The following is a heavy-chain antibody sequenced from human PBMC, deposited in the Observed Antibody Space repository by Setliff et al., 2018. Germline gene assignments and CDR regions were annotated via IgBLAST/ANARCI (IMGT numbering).Heavy chain of an antibody. D-gene: IGHD2-21*02. J-gene: IGHJ5*02. CDR1: GGTFRTDG. CDR3: AGTDAYCAGDCSIS. V-gene: IGHV1-69*13. Sequence: SVKVSCKASGGTFRTDGFSWVRQAPGQGLEWMGGVIPLLETTKYAQKFQGRVTITADDSTSTIYMDVSSLRAKDTATYYCAGTDAYCAGDCSISWGQGTLVTVSS. CDR2: VIPLLETT.